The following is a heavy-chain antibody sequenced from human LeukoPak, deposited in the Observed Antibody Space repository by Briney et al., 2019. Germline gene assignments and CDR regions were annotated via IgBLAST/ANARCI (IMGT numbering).Heavy chain of an antibody. D-gene: IGHD3-10*01. CDR2: ISAYNVNT. V-gene: IGHV1-18*01. CDR3: ARRGEGSGSYSTADY. Sequence: ASVKVSCKASGYTFTSYGISWVRQAPGQGLEWIGWISAYNVNTNYAQKLQGRVTMTTDTSTSTAYMELRSLRSDDTAVYYCARRGEGSGSYSTADYWGQGTLVTVSS. J-gene: IGHJ4*02. CDR1: GYTFTSYG.